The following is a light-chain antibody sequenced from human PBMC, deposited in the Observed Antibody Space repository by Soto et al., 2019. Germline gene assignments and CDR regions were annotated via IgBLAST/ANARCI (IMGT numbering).Light chain of an antibody. V-gene: IGKV3-20*01. CDR1: QSVSSSY. Sequence: EIVLTQSPGTLSLSPGERATLSCRASQSVSSSYLAWYQQKPGQAPRLLIYGASIRATGIPDRFSGSGSGTDFTLTISRLEPEDVAVYYCQQYGSYWTFGQGTKVEIK. J-gene: IGKJ1*01. CDR3: QQYGSYWT. CDR2: GAS.